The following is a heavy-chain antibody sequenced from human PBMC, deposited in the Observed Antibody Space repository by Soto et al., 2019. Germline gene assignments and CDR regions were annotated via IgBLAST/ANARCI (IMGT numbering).Heavy chain of an antibody. D-gene: IGHD3-10*01. J-gene: IGHJ4*02. Sequence: QVQLVESGGGVVQPGRSLRLSCAASGFTFSSYGMHWVRQAPGKGLEWVAVIWYDGSNKYYADSVKGRFTISRDNSKNTLYLQMNSLRAEDTAVYYCARDWGGTMVRGVENFDYWGQGTLVTVSS. CDR2: IWYDGSNK. V-gene: IGHV3-33*01. CDR3: ARDWGGTMVRGVENFDY. CDR1: GFTFSSYG.